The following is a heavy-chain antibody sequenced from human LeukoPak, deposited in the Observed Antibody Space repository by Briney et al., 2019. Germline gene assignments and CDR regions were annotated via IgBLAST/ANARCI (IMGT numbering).Heavy chain of an antibody. V-gene: IGHV3-30*18. CDR3: AKDMDCSSIDCHSTNYFDY. CDR1: GFTFNNYG. CDR2: ISYDGSNG. D-gene: IGHD2-2*01. J-gene: IGHJ4*02. Sequence: GRSLRLSCVASGFTFNNYGMHWVRQAPGKGLGWVAVISYDGSNGYYGDSVKGRFTISRENSENTLYLQMNSLGAEDTAVYYCAKDMDCSSIDCHSTNYFDYWGQGTPVTVSS.